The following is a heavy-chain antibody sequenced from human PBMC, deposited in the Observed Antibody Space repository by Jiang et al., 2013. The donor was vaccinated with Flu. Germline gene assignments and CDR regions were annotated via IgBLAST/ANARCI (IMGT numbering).Heavy chain of an antibody. Sequence: KGLEWMGIIYPGDSDTRYSPSFQGQVTISADKSISTAYLQWSSLKASDTAMYYCARQGPGYCSSTSCYERDNWFDPWGQGTLVTVSS. CDR3: ARQGPGYCSSTSCYERDNWFDP. J-gene: IGHJ5*02. V-gene: IGHV5-51*01. CDR2: IYPGDSDT. D-gene: IGHD2-2*01.